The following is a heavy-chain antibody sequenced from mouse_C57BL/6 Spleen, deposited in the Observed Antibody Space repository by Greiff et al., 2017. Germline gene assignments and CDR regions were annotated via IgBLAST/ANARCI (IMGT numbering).Heavy chain of an antibody. CDR1: GYAFSSYW. D-gene: IGHD2-4*01. CDR3: AHYDYDDYAMDY. J-gene: IGHJ4*01. V-gene: IGHV1-80*01. CDR2: IYPGDGDT. Sequence: VQLKESGAELVKPGASVKISCKASGYAFSSYWMNWVKQRPGKGLEWIGQIYPGDGDTNYNGKFKGKATLTADKSSSTAYMQLSSLTSEDSAVYFCAHYDYDDYAMDYWGQGTSVTVSS.